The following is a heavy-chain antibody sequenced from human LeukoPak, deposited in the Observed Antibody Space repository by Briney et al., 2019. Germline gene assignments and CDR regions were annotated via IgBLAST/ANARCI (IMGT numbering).Heavy chain of an antibody. CDR2: ISSNGVNT. J-gene: IGHJ4*02. D-gene: IGHD2-21*02. Sequence: GGSLRLSCAASGFTFSNYAMHWVRQAPGKGLEYVSAISSNGVNTYYANSVKGRFTVSRDNSKNTLYLQMGSLRAEDMAVYYCARENPCGGDCYNFDYWGQGTLVTVSS. CDR3: ARENPCGGDCYNFDY. CDR1: GFTFSNYA. V-gene: IGHV3-64*01.